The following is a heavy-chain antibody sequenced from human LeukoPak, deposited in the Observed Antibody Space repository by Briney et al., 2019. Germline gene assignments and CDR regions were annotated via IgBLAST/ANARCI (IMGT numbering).Heavy chain of an antibody. Sequence: ASVKVSCKASGYTFTGYYMHWVRQAPGQGLEWMGWINPDSGGTNYAQKFQGRVTMTRDTSISTAYMELSRLRSDDTAVYYCARGPLIKMTTLQFNWFDPWGQGTLVTVSS. D-gene: IGHD5-24*01. CDR3: ARGPLIKMTTLQFNWFDP. CDR1: GYTFTGYY. J-gene: IGHJ5*02. V-gene: IGHV1-2*02. CDR2: INPDSGGT.